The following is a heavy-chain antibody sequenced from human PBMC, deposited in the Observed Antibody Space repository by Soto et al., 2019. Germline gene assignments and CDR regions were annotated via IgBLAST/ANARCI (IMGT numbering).Heavy chain of an antibody. J-gene: IGHJ6*04. V-gene: IGHV3-72*01. CDR3: ARAPRGKVMYV. Sequence: EVQLVESGGGLVQPGGSLRLSCAASGFTFSDHYMDWVRQAPGKGLEWVGRTRNKANSYTTEYAASVKGRFTISRDDSKNSLYLQMNSLKTEDTAVYYCARAPRGKVMYVWGKGTTVTVSS. D-gene: IGHD3-10*01. CDR2: TRNKANSYTT. CDR1: GFTFSDHY.